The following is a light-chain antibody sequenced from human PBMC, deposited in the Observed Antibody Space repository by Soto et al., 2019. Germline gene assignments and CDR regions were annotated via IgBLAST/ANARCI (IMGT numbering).Light chain of an antibody. CDR1: SSNVGGYNY. Sequence: QSALTQPASVSGSPGQSITISCTGTSSNVGGYNYVSWYQQHPGKAPKLMIYEVTNRPSGVSNHFSGSKSGNTASLTIFGLQAEDEADYYCSSYTTSSTFYVFGTGTKLTVL. CDR3: SSYTTSSTFYV. CDR2: EVT. V-gene: IGLV2-14*01. J-gene: IGLJ1*01.